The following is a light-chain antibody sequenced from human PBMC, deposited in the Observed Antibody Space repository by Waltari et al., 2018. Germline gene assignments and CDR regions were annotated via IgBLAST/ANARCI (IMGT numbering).Light chain of an antibody. J-gene: IGLJ3*02. Sequence: FMLTQPPSVSESPGKTVTISCTRSRGSIASNYVQWYQLRPGSAPTTIIFEDDQRPSGVPGRFSGFIDSSSNSASLTISGLKTEDEADYYCQSYQVFGGGTKLTVL. CDR1: RGSIASNY. CDR3: QSYQV. CDR2: EDD. V-gene: IGLV6-57*03.